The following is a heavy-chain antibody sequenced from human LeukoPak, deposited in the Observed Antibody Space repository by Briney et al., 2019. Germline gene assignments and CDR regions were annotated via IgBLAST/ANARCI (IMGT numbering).Heavy chain of an antibody. CDR1: GGTFSSYA. V-gene: IGHV1-69*13. D-gene: IGHD4-11*01. CDR2: IIPIFGTA. J-gene: IGHJ4*02. CDR3: ARDLSVRDYSNHRYLDY. Sequence: SVKVSCKASGGTFSSYAISWVRQAPGQGLEWMGGIIPIFGTANYAQKFQGRVTITADESTSTAYMELSSLRSEDTAVYYCARDLSVRDYSNHRYLDYWGQGTLVTVSS.